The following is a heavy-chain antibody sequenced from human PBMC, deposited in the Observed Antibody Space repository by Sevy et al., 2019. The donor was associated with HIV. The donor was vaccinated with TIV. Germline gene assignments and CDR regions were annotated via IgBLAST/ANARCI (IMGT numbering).Heavy chain of an antibody. CDR3: ARSNWVTATNGFSKSYYFDY. V-gene: IGHV4-4*07. CDR1: GDSFSSYF. CDR2: INTRGST. J-gene: IGHJ4*02. Sequence: SETLSLTCTVSGDSFSSYFWAWIRQPAGKGLEWIGRINTRGSTNYNPSLKSRVTMSVDTSKSQFSLKVTSLTAADTAIYFCARSNWVTATNGFSKSYYFDYWGQESLVTVSS. D-gene: IGHD7-27*01.